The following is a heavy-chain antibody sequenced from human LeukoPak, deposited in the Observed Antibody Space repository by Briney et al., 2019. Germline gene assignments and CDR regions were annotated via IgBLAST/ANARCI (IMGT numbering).Heavy chain of an antibody. CDR3: AREDYYDKNFDY. V-gene: IGHV3-30-3*01. Sequence: GRSLRLSCAASGFTFSSYAMYWVRQAPGKGLEWLAVISYDGSNTYHADSVKGRFTISRDNSKNTLYLQMNSLKPEDTAVYYCAREDYYDKNFDYWGQGTLVTVSS. CDR1: GFTFSSYA. D-gene: IGHD3-22*01. CDR2: ISYDGSNT. J-gene: IGHJ4*02.